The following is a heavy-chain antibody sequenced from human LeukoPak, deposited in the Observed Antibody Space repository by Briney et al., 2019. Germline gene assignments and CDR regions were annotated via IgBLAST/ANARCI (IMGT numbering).Heavy chain of an antibody. CDR1: GFTVSTNY. V-gene: IGHV3-53*01. J-gene: IGHJ1*01. Sequence: GGSLRLSCAASGFTVSTNYMSWVRQAPGKGLECVSVIYSGGDTYYADSVKGRFTISRDKSKNTLYLQMNSLRAEDTAVYYCAVLSSGWRFQHWGQGTLLTVSS. CDR3: AVLSSGWRFQH. CDR2: IYSGGDT. D-gene: IGHD6-19*01.